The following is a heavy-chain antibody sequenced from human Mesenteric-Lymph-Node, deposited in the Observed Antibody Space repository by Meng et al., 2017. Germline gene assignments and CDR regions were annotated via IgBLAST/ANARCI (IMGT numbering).Heavy chain of an antibody. V-gene: IGHV4-61*01. Sequence: QVQRQESGPGLVRPSETLSLTCSVSSGTVKSGSFFWSWIRQPPEKGLEWIGDIYFSGTTNYNPSFKSRVSVSLDSAMNQFSLRLTSVTAADTAVYYCARAYSSGWSPYYFDYWGQGILVTVFS. CDR1: SGTVKSGSFF. CDR3: ARAYSSGWSPYYFDY. D-gene: IGHD6-19*01. CDR2: IYFSGTT. J-gene: IGHJ4*02.